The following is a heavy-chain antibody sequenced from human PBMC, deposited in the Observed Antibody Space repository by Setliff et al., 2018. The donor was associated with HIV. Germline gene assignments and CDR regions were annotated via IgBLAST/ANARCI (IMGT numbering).Heavy chain of an antibody. V-gene: IGHV4-59*11. CDR1: GVSISSHY. CDR3: ARVTPHIARLGWSYFDY. CDR2: IYYSGRT. D-gene: IGHD6-13*01. J-gene: IGHJ4*02. Sequence: SETLSLTCTVPGVSISSHYWSWIRQPPGKGLEWIGYIYYSGRTNYNPSLKSRGTISVDTSKKQFSLKSTSVTAADTAVYYCARVTPHIARLGWSYFDYWSQRTLVTVS.